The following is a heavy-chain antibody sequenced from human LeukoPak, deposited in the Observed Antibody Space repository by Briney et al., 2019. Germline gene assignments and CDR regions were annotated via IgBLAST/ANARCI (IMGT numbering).Heavy chain of an antibody. CDR2: INSDGSST. V-gene: IGHV3-74*01. J-gene: IGHJ3*02. Sequence: HPGGSLRLSCAASGFTFSSYWMHWVRQAPGKGLVWVSRINSDGSSTSYADSVKGRFTISRDNAKNTLYLQMNSLRAEDTAVYYCARESTNFVVVTTNDAFDIWGQGTMVTVSS. D-gene: IGHD2-21*02. CDR3: ARESTNFVVVTTNDAFDI. CDR1: GFTFSSYW.